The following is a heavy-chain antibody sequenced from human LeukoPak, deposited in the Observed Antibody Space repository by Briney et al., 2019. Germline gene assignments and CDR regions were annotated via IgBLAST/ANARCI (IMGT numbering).Heavy chain of an antibody. CDR3: ARVVDCSSTSCYEEYFQH. V-gene: IGHV1-8*01. CDR1: GYTFTSYD. J-gene: IGHJ1*01. Sequence: ASVNVSCKASGYTFTSYDINWVRQAPGQGLEWMGWMNPNSGDTGYAQKFQGRVTMTRNTSIRTAYMELRSLRSEDTAVYYCARVVDCSSTSCYEEYFQHWGQGTLVTVSS. CDR2: MNPNSGDT. D-gene: IGHD2-2*01.